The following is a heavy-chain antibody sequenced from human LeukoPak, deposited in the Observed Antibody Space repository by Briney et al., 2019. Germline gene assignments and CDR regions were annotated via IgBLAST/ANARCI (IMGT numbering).Heavy chain of an antibody. V-gene: IGHV4-59*08. CDR2: IYYSGST. J-gene: IGHJ5*02. Sequence: SETLSLTCTVSGGSISSYYWSWIRQPPGKGLEWIGYIYYSGSTNYNPSLKSRVTISVDTSKNQFSLKLSSVTAADTAVCYCARHIPLTRLADAWGQGTLVTVSS. CDR1: GGSISSYY. CDR3: ARHIPLTRLADA. D-gene: IGHD2-21*01.